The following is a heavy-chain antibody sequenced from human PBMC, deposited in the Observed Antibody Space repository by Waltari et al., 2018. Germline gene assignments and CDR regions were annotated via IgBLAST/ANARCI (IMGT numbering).Heavy chain of an antibody. CDR1: GFTFSSYG. Sequence: QVQLVESGGGVVQPGRSLRLSCAASGFTFSSYGMHGVRRAPGKGLGWVAVIWYDGSNKYYADSVKGRFTISRDNSKNTLYLQMNSLRAEDTAVYYCARDRYSSGWYLLDYWGQGTLVTVSS. D-gene: IGHD6-19*01. CDR2: IWYDGSNK. V-gene: IGHV3-33*01. CDR3: ARDRYSSGWYLLDY. J-gene: IGHJ4*02.